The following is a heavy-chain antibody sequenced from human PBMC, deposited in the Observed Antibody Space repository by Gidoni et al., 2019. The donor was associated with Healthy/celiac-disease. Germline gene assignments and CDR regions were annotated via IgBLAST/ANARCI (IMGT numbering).Heavy chain of an antibody. CDR2: ISSSGSTI. D-gene: IGHD4-4*01. V-gene: IGHV3-48*03. J-gene: IGHJ6*02. CDR3: ARVPGVTPGGGLYYYYYGMDV. Sequence: EVQLVESGGGLVQPGGSLRLSCAASGFPFSSYEMNWVRQAPGKGLEWVSYISSSGSTIYYADSVKGRFTISRDNAKNSLYLQMNSLRAEDTAVYYCARVPGVTPGGGLYYYYYGMDVWGQGTTVTVSS. CDR1: GFPFSSYE.